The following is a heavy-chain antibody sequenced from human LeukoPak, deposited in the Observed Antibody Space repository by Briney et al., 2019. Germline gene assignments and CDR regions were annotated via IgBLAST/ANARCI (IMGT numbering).Heavy chain of an antibody. CDR3: ARDLFYDSSGYYGY. CDR2: ISSSGSTI. Sequence: PGGSLRLSCAASGFTFSDYYMSWIRQAPGKGLEWVSYISSSGSTIYYADSVKGRFTISRDNAKNSLYLQVNSLRAEDTAVYYCARDLFYDSSGYYGYWGQGTLVTVSS. CDR1: GFTFSDYY. V-gene: IGHV3-11*01. D-gene: IGHD3-22*01. J-gene: IGHJ4*02.